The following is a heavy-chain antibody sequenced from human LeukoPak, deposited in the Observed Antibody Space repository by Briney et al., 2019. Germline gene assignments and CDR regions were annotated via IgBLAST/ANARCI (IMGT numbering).Heavy chain of an antibody. D-gene: IGHD3-22*01. Sequence: SETLSLTCTVSGDSITSRDYYWSCIRQHPGKGLEWIGYIRYSGSPYYNPSLKSPVTISVDTSKNQFSLKLSSVTAADTAVYYCARAPVWGVVVPFDYWGQGTLVTVSS. CDR3: ARAPVWGVVVPFDY. CDR1: GDSITSRDYY. V-gene: IGHV4-31*01. CDR2: IRYSGSP. J-gene: IGHJ4*02.